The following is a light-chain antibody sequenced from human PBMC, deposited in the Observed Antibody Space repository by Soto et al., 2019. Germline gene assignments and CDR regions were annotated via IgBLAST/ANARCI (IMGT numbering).Light chain of an antibody. Sequence: EIVMTQSPATLSVSPGERATLSCRASQSVRNSLAWYQQKPGQAPRLLIYGGSTRATGIPARFSGSGSGTEFTLTITSLQSEDFAVYYCQQYDKWPPWSFGQGTKVEIK. CDR2: GGS. V-gene: IGKV3-15*01. J-gene: IGKJ1*01. CDR3: QQYDKWPPWS. CDR1: QSVRNS.